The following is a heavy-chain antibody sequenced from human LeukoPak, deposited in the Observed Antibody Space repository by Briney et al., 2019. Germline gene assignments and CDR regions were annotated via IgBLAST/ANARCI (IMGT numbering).Heavy chain of an antibody. J-gene: IGHJ4*02. CDR1: GGTFSSYA. Sequence: ASVKVSCKASGGTFSSYAISWVRQAPGQGLEWMGRIIPILGIANYAQKFQGRVTITADKSTSTAYMELSSLRSEDTAVYYCARTPRLSVYYFDYWGQGTLSPSPQ. CDR3: ARTPRLSVYYFDY. CDR2: IIPILGIA. V-gene: IGHV1-69*04. D-gene: IGHD2-15*01.